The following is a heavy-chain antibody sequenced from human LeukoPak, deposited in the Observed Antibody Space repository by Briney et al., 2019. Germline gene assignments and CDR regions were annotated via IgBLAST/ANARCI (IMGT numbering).Heavy chain of an antibody. Sequence: SETLSLTCTVSSASITSSPYFWGWIRQSPGKGLEWIGSISYSGTTYYNPSLKSRVTISVDTSKNQFSLQLNSVTPEDTAVYYCARDLFGSWGPATAIRGGGFDYWGQGTLVTVSS. CDR3: ARDLFGSWGPATAIRGGGFDY. V-gene: IGHV4-39*02. CDR1: SASITSSPYF. J-gene: IGHJ4*02. CDR2: ISYSGTT. D-gene: IGHD2-2*02.